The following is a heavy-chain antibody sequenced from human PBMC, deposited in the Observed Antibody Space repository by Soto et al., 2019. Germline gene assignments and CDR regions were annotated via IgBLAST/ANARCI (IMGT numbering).Heavy chain of an antibody. J-gene: IGHJ6*02. D-gene: IGHD6-19*01. CDR3: ARGGEAVAGYYYYGLHV. CDR1: GGSISRSY. Sequence: SETLSLTCNVSGGSISRSYWIWIRQPPGKRLESIGYIHYTGATRYNPSLKSRATMSVDTSKNQIYLKLTSVTAADTGVYYCARGGEAVAGYYYYGLHVWGRGTTVTVYS. V-gene: IGHV4-59*01. CDR2: IHYTGAT.